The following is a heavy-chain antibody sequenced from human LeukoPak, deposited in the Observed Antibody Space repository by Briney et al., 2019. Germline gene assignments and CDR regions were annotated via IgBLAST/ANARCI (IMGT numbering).Heavy chain of an antibody. Sequence: ASVTVSCKASGYTFTKYGVSWVRQAPGQGLEWMGWISAYSDNTDNAPKFQGRITVTKDSSTDTDYMELRSLRPDDTAVYYCVKEGYDRGGYFGHWGQGALVTVSS. CDR2: ISAYSDNT. CDR3: VKEGYDRGGYFGH. V-gene: IGHV1-18*01. D-gene: IGHD3-22*01. J-gene: IGHJ4*02. CDR1: GYTFTKYG.